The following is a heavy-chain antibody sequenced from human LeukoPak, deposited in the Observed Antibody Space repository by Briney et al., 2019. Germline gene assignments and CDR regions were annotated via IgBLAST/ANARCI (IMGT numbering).Heavy chain of an antibody. CDR3: ARGDYSSSWYNFGY. J-gene: IGHJ4*02. CDR2: IYYSGST. CDR1: GGSIRSYY. Sequence: PSETLSLTXTVSGGSIRSYYWSWIRQPPGKGLEWIGYIYYSGSTNYNPSLKSRVTVSVDTSKNQFSLKLSSVTAADTAVYYCARGDYSSSWYNFGYWGQGTLVTVSS. D-gene: IGHD6-13*01. V-gene: IGHV4-59*01.